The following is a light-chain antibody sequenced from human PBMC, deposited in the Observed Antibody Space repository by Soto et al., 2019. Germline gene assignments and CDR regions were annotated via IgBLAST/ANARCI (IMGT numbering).Light chain of an antibody. Sequence: EIVMTQSPATLSVSPGERATLSCRASQSVSSNLAWYQQKPGQAPRLLIYGASTRATGIAARFSGSRSGTEFTLTISSLQSEDFAVYYGQQYNNWPYTFGQGTKLEIK. J-gene: IGKJ2*01. CDR1: QSVSSN. CDR3: QQYNNWPYT. V-gene: IGKV3-15*01. CDR2: GAS.